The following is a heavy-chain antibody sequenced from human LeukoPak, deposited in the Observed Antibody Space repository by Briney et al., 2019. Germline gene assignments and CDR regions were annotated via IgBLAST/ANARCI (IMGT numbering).Heavy chain of an antibody. V-gene: IGHV3-43*01. J-gene: IGHJ6*02. CDR2: ISWDGGST. CDR3: AKGKWDPVVHYGMDV. CDR1: GFTFDDYT. Sequence: GGSLRLSCAASGFTFDDYTMHWVRQAPGKGLEWVSLISWDGGSTYYADSVKGRFTISRDNSKNSLYLQMNSLRTEDTALYYCAKGKWDPVVHYGMDVWGQGTTVTVSS. D-gene: IGHD3-22*01.